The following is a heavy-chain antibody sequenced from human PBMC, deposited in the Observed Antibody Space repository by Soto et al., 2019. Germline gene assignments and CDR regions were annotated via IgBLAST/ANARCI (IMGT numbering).Heavy chain of an antibody. CDR1: GDSIRSSSHY. CDR2: IFYSGNT. CDR3: ARHGSNSGSYSEYFQH. J-gene: IGHJ1*01. V-gene: IGHV4-39*01. D-gene: IGHD1-26*01. Sequence: PSETLSLTCTVSGDSIRSSSHYWAWNRQPPGKGLEWIGSIFYSGNTYYNSSLKSRVTISVDTSKNQFSLKLSSVTAADTAVYYCARHGSNSGSYSEYFQHWGQGTLVTVSS.